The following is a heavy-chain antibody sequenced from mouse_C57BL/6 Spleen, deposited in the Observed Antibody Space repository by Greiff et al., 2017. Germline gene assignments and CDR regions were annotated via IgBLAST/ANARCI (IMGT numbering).Heavy chain of an antibody. CDR2: FHPYNDDT. Sequence: QVHVKQSGAELVKPGASVKMSCKASGYTFTTYPIEWMKQNHGKSLEWIGNFHPYNDDTKYNEKFKGKATLTVEKSSSTVYLELSRLTSDDSAVYYCAIITAPGGYAMDYWGQGTSVTVSS. V-gene: IGHV1-47*01. J-gene: IGHJ4*01. CDR1: GYTFTTYP. CDR3: AIITAPGGYAMDY. D-gene: IGHD1-2*01.